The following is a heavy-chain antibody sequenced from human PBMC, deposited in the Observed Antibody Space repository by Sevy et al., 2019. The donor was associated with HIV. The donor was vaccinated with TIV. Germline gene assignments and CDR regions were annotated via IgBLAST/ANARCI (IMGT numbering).Heavy chain of an antibody. CDR3: ARAPPPGIAAAGADP. D-gene: IGHD6-13*01. CDR2: ISSSSSYI. CDR1: GFTFSSYA. J-gene: IGHJ5*02. Sequence: GGSLILSCAASGFTFSSYAMNWVRQAPGKGLEWVSSISSSSSYIYYADSVKGRFTISRDNAKNSLYLQMNSLRAEDTAVYYCARAPPPGIAAAGADPWGQGTLVTVSS. V-gene: IGHV3-21*01.